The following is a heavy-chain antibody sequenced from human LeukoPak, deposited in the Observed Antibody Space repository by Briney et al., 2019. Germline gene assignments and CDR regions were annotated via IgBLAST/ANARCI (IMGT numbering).Heavy chain of an antibody. CDR2: ISWDSGSQ. CDR1: GFSLDDYA. J-gene: IGHJ3*02. Sequence: GRSLRLPCVGTGFSLDDYAMHWVRQVPGKGLEWVSSISWDSGSQAYADSVKGRFTISRDNAKNSLFLEMNSLRPEDTAFYYCIKDMGFDLLKDAFHIWGQGTLVTVSS. V-gene: IGHV3-9*01. CDR3: IKDMGFDLLKDAFHI. D-gene: IGHD1-26*01.